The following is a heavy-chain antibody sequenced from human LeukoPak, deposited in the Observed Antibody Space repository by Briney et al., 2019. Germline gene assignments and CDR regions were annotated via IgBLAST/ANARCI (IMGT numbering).Heavy chain of an antibody. CDR2: ISSGSTYM. V-gene: IGHV3-21*01. D-gene: IGHD3-10*01. J-gene: IGHJ4*02. CDR3: ARRYYGSGSNQRRRHFDY. CDR1: GFTFSTYS. Sequence: PGGALRLSCAASGFTFSTYSMNWVRQAPGKGLEWVSSISSGSTYMYYSDSVKGRFTISRDNAKKSLYLQMNSLRAEDTAVYYCARRYYGSGSNQRRRHFDYWGQGTLVTVSS.